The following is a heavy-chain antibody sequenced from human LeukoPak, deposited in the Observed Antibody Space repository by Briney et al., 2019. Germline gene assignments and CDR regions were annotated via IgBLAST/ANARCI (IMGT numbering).Heavy chain of an antibody. V-gene: IGHV3-30*02. D-gene: IGHD3-22*01. CDR1: GFTFSSYG. CDR2: IRYDGSNK. J-gene: IGHJ2*01. CDR3: AKDKDSSGYYSWYFDL. Sequence: GSLGLSCAASGFTFSSYGMHWVRQAPGQGLEWVAFIRYDGSNKYYADSVKGRFTISRDNSKNTLYLQMNSLRAEDTAVYYCAKDKDSSGYYSWYFDLWGRGTLVTVSS.